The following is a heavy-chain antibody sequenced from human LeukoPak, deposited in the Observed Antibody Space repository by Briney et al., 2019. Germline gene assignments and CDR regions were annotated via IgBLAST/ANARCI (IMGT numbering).Heavy chain of an antibody. D-gene: IGHD3-22*01. CDR2: INHRGYT. J-gene: IGHJ4*02. V-gene: IGHV4-34*01. Sequence: PSETLSLTCAVYGGSFNDYYWTRIRQPPGKGLEWLGEINHRGYTYYNPSLKSRVTISVDTSKNQFSLKLSSVTAADTAVYYCAPYYYDSSGYYYFDYWGQGTLVTVSS. CDR3: APYYYDSSGYYYFDY. CDR1: GGSFNDYY.